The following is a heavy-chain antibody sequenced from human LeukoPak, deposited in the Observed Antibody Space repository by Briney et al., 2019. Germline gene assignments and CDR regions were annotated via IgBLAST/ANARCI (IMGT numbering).Heavy chain of an antibody. CDR2: IYSGGST. CDR3: AREEEAYSGSRIDY. CDR1: GFTVSSNY. V-gene: IGHV3-53*01. J-gene: IGHJ4*02. D-gene: IGHD1-26*01. Sequence: SGGSLRLSCAASGFTVSSNYMSWVRQAPGKGLEWVSVIYSGGSTYYADSVKGRFTISRDNSKNTLYLQMNSLRAEDTAVYYCAREEEAYSGSRIDYWGQGTLVTVSS.